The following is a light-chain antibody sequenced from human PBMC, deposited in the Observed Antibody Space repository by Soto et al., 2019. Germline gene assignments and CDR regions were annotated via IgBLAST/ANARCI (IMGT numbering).Light chain of an antibody. V-gene: IGKV2-28*01. CDR1: QSLLHSHGKTF. Sequence: ALTQSPLSLPVTPGESASISCKSSQSLLHSHGKTFLVWYVQKPGQSPQLLIYLGSQRASGVPDKFSGSGSGADFSLKISKVEAEDVGIYYCMQALQTPSTFGQGTKLSLK. J-gene: IGKJ2*01. CDR3: MQALQTPST. CDR2: LGS.